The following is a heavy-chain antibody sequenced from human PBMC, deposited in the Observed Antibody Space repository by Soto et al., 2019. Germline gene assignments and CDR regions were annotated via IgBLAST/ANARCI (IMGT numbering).Heavy chain of an antibody. CDR2: IYHSGST. CDR1: GGSISSGGYS. D-gene: IGHD3-22*01. V-gene: IGHV4-30-2*01. Sequence: QLQLQESGSGLVKPSQTLSLTCAVSGGSISSGGYSWRWIRQPPGKGLEWIGYIYHSGSTYYNPSLKSRVTIAVASSKNQFSLKLSSVTAADTAVYYCAGAYYDSSGAFDYWGQGTLVTVSS. J-gene: IGHJ4*02. CDR3: AGAYYDSSGAFDY.